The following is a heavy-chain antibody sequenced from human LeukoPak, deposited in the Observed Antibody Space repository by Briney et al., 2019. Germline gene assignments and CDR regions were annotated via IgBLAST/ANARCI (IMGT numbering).Heavy chain of an antibody. CDR1: GYTFTSYG. D-gene: IGHD3-10*01. Sequence: ASVKVSCKASGYTFTSYGISWVRQAPGQGLEWMGWISAYNGNTNYAQKLQGRVTMTTDTSTSTAYMELSSLRSEDTAVYYCAREGLLWFGESTIPLNYYYYYMDVWGKGTTVTVSS. J-gene: IGHJ6*03. CDR3: AREGLLWFGESTIPLNYYYYYMDV. CDR2: ISAYNGNT. V-gene: IGHV1-18*01.